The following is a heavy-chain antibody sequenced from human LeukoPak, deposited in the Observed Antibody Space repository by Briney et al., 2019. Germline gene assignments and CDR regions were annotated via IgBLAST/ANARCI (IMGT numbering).Heavy chain of an antibody. J-gene: IGHJ4*02. CDR2: IKEDGSDK. CDR1: GFTFRNYW. CDR3: ASTFPYCSSGTCAL. D-gene: IGHD2-15*01. V-gene: IGHV3-7*01. Sequence: GGSLRLSCTASGFTFRNYWMSWVRQAPGKGLECVAYIKEDGSDKNYVDSVKGRFTISRDNAANSLYLQVNSLRAEDSAVYYCASTFPYCSSGTCALGGQGTLVTVSS.